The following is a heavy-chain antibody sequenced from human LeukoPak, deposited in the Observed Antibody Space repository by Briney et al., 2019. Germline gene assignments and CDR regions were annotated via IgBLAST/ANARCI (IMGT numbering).Heavy chain of an antibody. J-gene: IGHJ4*02. V-gene: IGHV3-9*01. Sequence: SLRLSCAASGFTFDDYAMHWVRQAPGKGLEWVSGISWNSGSIGYADSVKGRFTISRDNSKNTLYLQMNSLRAEDTAVYYCAKAEGAQRGFYWGQGTLVTVSS. CDR3: AKAEGAQRGFY. CDR2: ISWNSGSI. CDR1: GFTFDDYA. D-gene: IGHD3-10*01.